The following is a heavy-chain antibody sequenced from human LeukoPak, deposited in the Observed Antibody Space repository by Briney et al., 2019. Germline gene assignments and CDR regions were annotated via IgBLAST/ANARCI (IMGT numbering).Heavy chain of an antibody. D-gene: IGHD6-19*01. J-gene: IGHJ1*01. CDR1: GFTFNNYA. Sequence: GGSLRLSCAASGFTFNNYAMSWVRQAPGKGLEWVSSISGSAGSTYYADSEKGRFTVSRDNSKNTLYLQVNSLRVEDTAMYYCAKDPSYNSGWNKFFHQWGQGTLVTVSS. V-gene: IGHV3-23*01. CDR3: AKDPSYNSGWNKFFHQ. CDR2: ISGSAGST.